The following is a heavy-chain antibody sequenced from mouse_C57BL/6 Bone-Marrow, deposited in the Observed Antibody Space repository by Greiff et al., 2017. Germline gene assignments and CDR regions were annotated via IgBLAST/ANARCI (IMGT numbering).Heavy chain of an antibody. CDR2: INPGSGGT. D-gene: IGHD2-4*01. V-gene: IGHV1-54*01. J-gene: IGHJ2*01. Sequence: QVQLKESGAELVRPGTSVKVSCKASGYAFTNYLIEWVKQRPGQGLEWIGVINPGSGGTNYNEKFKGKATLTADKSSSTAYMQLSSLTSEDSAVYFCARKDYDYDLLDYWGQGTTLTVSS. CDR3: ARKDYDYDLLDY. CDR1: GYAFTNYL.